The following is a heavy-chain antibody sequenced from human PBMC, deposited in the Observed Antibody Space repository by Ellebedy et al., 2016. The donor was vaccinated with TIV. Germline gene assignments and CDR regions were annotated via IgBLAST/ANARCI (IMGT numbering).Heavy chain of an antibody. CDR2: IYPGDSDT. CDR1: GYTFTHYW. J-gene: IGHJ4*02. CDR3: ARRLAGSYYFDY. V-gene: IGHV5-51*01. D-gene: IGHD1-26*01. Sequence: GGSLRLSCKGSGYTFTHYWIGWVRQMPGKGLEWMAIIYPGDSDTRYSPSFQGQVTISAGKSIRTAYLQWSSLVASDSALYYCARRLAGSYYFDYWGQGTLVTVSS.